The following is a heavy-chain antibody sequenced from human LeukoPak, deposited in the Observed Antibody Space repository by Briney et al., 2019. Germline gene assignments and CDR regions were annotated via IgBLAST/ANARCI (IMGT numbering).Heavy chain of an antibody. V-gene: IGHV3-48*01. Sequence: GGSLPLSRAASGFTFSDYSMNWVRPPPGKGLECVSYISTTSSSTIYYADSVKRRFTSSRDNAKNSLSRQMICLRAEDTAVYYCARDRGSSGYHFDYWGQGTLVTVSS. CDR1: GFTFSDYS. D-gene: IGHD3-22*01. CDR3: ARDRGSSGYHFDY. CDR2: ISTTSSSTI. J-gene: IGHJ4*02.